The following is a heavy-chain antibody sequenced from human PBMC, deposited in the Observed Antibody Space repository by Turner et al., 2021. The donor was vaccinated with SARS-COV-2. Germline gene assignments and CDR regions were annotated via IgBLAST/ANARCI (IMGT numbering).Heavy chain of an antibody. D-gene: IGHD6-13*01. Sequence: QLQLQESGPGLVKPSETLSLTCTVSGGSISSSSYYWGWIRQPPGKGLEWIGSIYYSGSTYYNPSLKSRVTISVDTSKNQFSLQLSSVTAADTAVYYCATSTVAGTELNYYGMDVWGQGTTVTVSS. CDR1: GGSISSSSYY. J-gene: IGHJ6*02. CDR3: ATSTVAGTELNYYGMDV. CDR2: IYYSGST. V-gene: IGHV4-39*01.